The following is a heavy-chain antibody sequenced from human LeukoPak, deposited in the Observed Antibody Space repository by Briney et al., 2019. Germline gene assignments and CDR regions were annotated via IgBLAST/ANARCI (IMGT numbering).Heavy chain of an antibody. CDR3: AGIAARSKSIDY. J-gene: IGHJ4*02. Sequence: SETLSLTCTVSGGSLSSGGYYGSWSRQPPGKGLEWIGYIYHSGSTYYNPSLKSRVTISVDRSKNQFSLKLSSVTAADTAVYYGAGIAARSKSIDYWGQGTLVTVSS. CDR1: GGSLSSGGYY. CDR2: IYHSGST. V-gene: IGHV4-30-2*01. D-gene: IGHD6-6*01.